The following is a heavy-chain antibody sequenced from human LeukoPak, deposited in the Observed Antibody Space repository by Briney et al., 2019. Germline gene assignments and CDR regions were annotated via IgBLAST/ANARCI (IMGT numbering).Heavy chain of an antibody. D-gene: IGHD3-3*01. V-gene: IGHV1-69*13. CDR2: IIPIFGTA. J-gene: IGHJ6*03. CDR1: GGTFSSYA. CDR3: ATRAGNYDFWTGVDYYYMDV. Sequence: SVKVSCKASGGTFSSYAISWVRQAPGQGLEWVGGIIPIFGTANYAQKFQGRVTITADESTSTAYMELSSLRSEDTAVYYCATRAGNYDFWTGVDYYYMDVWGKGTTVTVSS.